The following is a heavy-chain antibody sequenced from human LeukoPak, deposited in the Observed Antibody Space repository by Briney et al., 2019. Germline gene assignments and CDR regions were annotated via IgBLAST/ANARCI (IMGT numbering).Heavy chain of an antibody. Sequence: PGGSLRFYCSASGFTFSSYSMNWDRQAQGQGLEWGSTISSSSRYIYYADSVKGRFTISRDNAKNSLYLQMNSLRAEDTAVYYCASIAVAGSGVYWGQGTLVTVSS. CDR2: ISSSSRYI. CDR3: ASIAVAGSGVY. V-gene: IGHV3-21*01. CDR1: GFTFSSYS. J-gene: IGHJ4*02. D-gene: IGHD6-19*01.